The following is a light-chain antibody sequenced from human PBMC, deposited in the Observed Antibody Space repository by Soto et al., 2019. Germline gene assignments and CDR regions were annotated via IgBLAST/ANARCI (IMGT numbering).Light chain of an antibody. CDR1: QTISSW. V-gene: IGKV1-5*01. CDR3: QQYNSYPST. Sequence: DIQMTQSRSTLSGSVGDRVTITCRASQTISSWLAWYQQKPGKAPKLLIYDASALPRGVPSRFSGSGSGTKFTLTIASLQPDDFATYYCQQYNSYPSTFGQGTKVDIK. CDR2: DAS. J-gene: IGKJ1*01.